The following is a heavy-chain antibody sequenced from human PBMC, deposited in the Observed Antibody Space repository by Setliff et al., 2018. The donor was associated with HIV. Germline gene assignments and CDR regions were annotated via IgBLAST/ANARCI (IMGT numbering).Heavy chain of an antibody. V-gene: IGHV4-31*03. J-gene: IGHJ4*02. CDR3: AGMFFYGSGSNSDFDY. Sequence: SETLSLTCTVSGGSIMSDGFYWNWIRQRPGKGLEWIGYIYNRGYTYYNPSLKSRVTTSIDTSQNQFSLRLSSVTVADTAVYYCAGMFFYGSGSNSDFDYWGQGTQVTVSS. CDR1: GGSIMSDGFY. D-gene: IGHD3-10*01. CDR2: IYNRGYT.